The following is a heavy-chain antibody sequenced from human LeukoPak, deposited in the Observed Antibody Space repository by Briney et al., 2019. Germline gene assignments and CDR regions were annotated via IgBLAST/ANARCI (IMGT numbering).Heavy chain of an antibody. V-gene: IGHV1-18*01. Sequence: GASVKVSCKASGYTFTSYGISWVRQAPGQGLEWMGWISAYNGNTNYAQKLQGRVTMITDTSTSTAYMELRSLRSDDTAVYYCARDGERQQDKYYYYYGMDVWGQGTTVTVSS. CDR3: ARDGERQQDKYYYYYGMDV. CDR2: ISAYNGNT. CDR1: GYTFTSYG. D-gene: IGHD6-13*01. J-gene: IGHJ6*02.